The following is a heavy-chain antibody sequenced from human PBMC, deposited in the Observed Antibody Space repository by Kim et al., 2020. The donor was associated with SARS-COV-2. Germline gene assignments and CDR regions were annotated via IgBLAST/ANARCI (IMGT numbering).Heavy chain of an antibody. J-gene: IGHJ4*02. Sequence: SVKVSCKASGGTFSSYTISWVRQAPGQGLEWMGRIIPILGIANYAQKFQGRVTITADKSTSTAYMELSSLRSEDTAVYYCARGSIVGATDVDYWGQGTLVTVSS. D-gene: IGHD1-26*01. V-gene: IGHV1-69*02. CDR3: ARGSIVGATDVDY. CDR2: IIPILGIA. CDR1: GGTFSSYT.